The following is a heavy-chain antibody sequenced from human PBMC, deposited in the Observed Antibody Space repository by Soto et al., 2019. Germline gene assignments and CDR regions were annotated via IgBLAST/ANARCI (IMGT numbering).Heavy chain of an antibody. CDR1: GFTFSSYG. Sequence: QVQLVESGGGVVQPGRSMRLSCAASGFTFSSYGMHWVRQAPGKGLEWVAVIWYDGSNKYYADSVKGRFTISRDNSKNTPYLQMNSLRAEDTAVYYCARVHITIFGGFDYWGQGTLVTVSS. V-gene: IGHV3-33*01. J-gene: IGHJ4*02. CDR2: IWYDGSNK. CDR3: ARVHITIFGGFDY. D-gene: IGHD3-3*01.